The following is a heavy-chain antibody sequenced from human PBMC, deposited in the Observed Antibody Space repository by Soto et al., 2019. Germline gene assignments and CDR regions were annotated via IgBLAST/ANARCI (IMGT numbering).Heavy chain of an antibody. D-gene: IGHD4-4*01. V-gene: IGHV5-51*01. J-gene: IGHJ5*02. CDR1: GYSFTSYW. CDR3: ASAGGRMTTDNWFDP. Sequence: PGESLKISCKGSGYSFTSYWIGWVRQMPGKGLEWMGIIYPGDSDTRYSPSFQGQVTISADKSISTAYLQWSSLKASDTAMYYCASAGGRMTTDNWFDPWGQGTLVTVSS. CDR2: IYPGDSDT.